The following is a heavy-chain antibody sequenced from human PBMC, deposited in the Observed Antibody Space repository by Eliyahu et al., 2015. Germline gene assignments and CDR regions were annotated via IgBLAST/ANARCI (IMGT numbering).Heavy chain of an antibody. CDR2: ISWNSGSI. V-gene: IGHV3-9*01. Sequence: EVQLVESGGGLVQPGRXXRLSCAASGFXXDXYAMHWVRQAPEKGLEWVSXISWNSGSIGYADSVKXRFTISRDNAKNSLYLQMNSLRAEDTALYYCAKGVTGPENDAFDIWGQGTMVTVSS. CDR1: GFXXDXYA. D-gene: IGHD1-14*01. CDR3: AKGVTGPENDAFDI. J-gene: IGHJ3*02.